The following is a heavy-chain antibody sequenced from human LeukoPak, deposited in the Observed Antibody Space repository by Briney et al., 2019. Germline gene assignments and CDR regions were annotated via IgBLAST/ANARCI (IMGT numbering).Heavy chain of an antibody. CDR3: ARAPGYYDFWSGYDGEYFDY. CDR2: INWNGGST. Sequence: PGGSLRLSXAASGFTFDDYGMSWVRQAPGKGLEWVSGINWNGGSTGYADSVKGRFTISRDNAKNSLYLQMNSLRAEDTALYYCARAPGYYDFWSGYDGEYFDYWGQGTLVTVSS. V-gene: IGHV3-20*04. J-gene: IGHJ4*02. D-gene: IGHD3-3*01. CDR1: GFTFDDYG.